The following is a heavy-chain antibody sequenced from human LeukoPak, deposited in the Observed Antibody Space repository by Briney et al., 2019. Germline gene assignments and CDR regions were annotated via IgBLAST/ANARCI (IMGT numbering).Heavy chain of an antibody. D-gene: IGHD2-21*02. CDR3: ASRKRVYCGGDCYDAFDI. CDR2: INPSGGST. V-gene: IGHV1-46*01. Sequence: ASVKVSCKASGYTFTSYYMHWVRQAPGQGLEWMGIINPSGGSTSYAQKFQGRVTMTRDTSTSTVYMELSSLRSEDTAVYYCASRKRVYCGGDCYDAFDIWGQGTMVTVPS. J-gene: IGHJ3*02. CDR1: GYTFTSYY.